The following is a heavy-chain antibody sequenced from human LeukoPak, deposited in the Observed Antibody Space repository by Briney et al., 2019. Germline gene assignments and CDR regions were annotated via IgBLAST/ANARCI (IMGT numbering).Heavy chain of an antibody. D-gene: IGHD3-10*01. CDR3: TTVTLRPVGL. J-gene: IGHJ4*02. Sequence: GGSLRLSCAASGFSFTSAWMSWVRQAPGKGLEWVGRIKSKTDGGTIDYAAPVKGRFTISRDDSKNTPFLQMNSLKIEDTAVYYCTTVTLRPVGLWGQGTLVTVSS. CDR2: IKSKTDGGTI. CDR1: GFSFTSAW. V-gene: IGHV3-15*05.